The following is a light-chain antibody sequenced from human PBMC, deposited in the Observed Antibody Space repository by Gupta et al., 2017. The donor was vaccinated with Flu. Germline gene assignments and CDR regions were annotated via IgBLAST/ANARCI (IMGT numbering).Light chain of an antibody. V-gene: IGLV2-8*01. J-gene: IGLJ3*02. CDR3: SSYAGSNNLG. CDR1: GGDVGGYNY. CDR2: DVN. Sequence: SVINQPPHASASPGQSVTTSSAVTGGDVGGYNYVSWYQQPPGKTPNLLIYDVNSRPSGVPYRFSGSKSGNTASLTVSGLQADGDADYYGSSYAGSNNLGFGGGTKLTVL.